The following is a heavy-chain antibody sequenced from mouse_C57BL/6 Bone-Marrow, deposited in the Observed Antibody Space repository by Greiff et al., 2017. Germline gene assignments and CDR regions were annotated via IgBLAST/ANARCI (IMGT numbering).Heavy chain of an antibody. CDR3: ARWLYAMDY. J-gene: IGHJ4*01. V-gene: IGHV5-6*01. Sequence: EVKLVESGGDLVKPGGSLKLSCAASGFIFSSYGMSLVRQTPDKRLEWVATISSGGSYPYYSDSVKGRFTISRDNAKNTLYLQMSSLKSEYTDMYYCARWLYAMDYWGQGTSVTVSS. CDR2: ISSGGSYP. CDR1: GFIFSSYG.